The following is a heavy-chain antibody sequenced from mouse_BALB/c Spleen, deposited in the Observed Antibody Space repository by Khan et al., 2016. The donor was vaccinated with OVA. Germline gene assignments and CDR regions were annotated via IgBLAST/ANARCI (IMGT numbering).Heavy chain of an antibody. CDR1: GFTFSNYG. V-gene: IGHV5-6*01. J-gene: IGHJ3*01. Sequence: VQLVESGGDLVKPGGSLKLSCAASGFTFSNYGMSWVRQTPDKRLEWVATISSGGDYTYYPDSVKGRFTISRDNAKNTLYLQMSSLKSEDTAMYYCASHLTGSFAYWGQGTLVTVSA. D-gene: IGHD4-1*01. CDR3: ASHLTGSFAY. CDR2: ISSGGDYT.